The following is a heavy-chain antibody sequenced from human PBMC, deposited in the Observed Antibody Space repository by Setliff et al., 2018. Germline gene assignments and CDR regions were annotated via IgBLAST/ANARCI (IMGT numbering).Heavy chain of an antibody. CDR2: IYTSGST. CDR1: GGSISSYY. V-gene: IGHV4-4*07. Sequence: SETLSLTCTVSGGSISSYYWSWIRQPAGKGLGWIGRIYTSGSTNYNPSLKSRVTMSVDTSKNQFSLKLSSVTAAGTGVYYCAGEIHGGGKVVYYNFWSGYYTTPYYFDYWGQGTLVTVSS. CDR3: AGEIHGGGKVVYYNFWSGYYTTPYYFDY. D-gene: IGHD3-3*01. J-gene: IGHJ4*02.